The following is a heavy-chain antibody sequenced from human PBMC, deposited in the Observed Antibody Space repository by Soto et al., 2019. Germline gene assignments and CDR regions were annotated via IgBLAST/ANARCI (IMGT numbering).Heavy chain of an antibody. CDR1: GFTFSSYS. V-gene: IGHV3-21*01. J-gene: IGHJ4*02. Sequence: EVQLVESGGGLVKPGGSLRLSCAASGFTFSSYSMNWVRQAPGKGLEWVSSISSSSSYIYYADSVKGRFTISRDNAKNSLYLQMNSLRAEDTAVYCCAREGDYGDSYYFDYWGQGTLVTVSS. D-gene: IGHD4-17*01. CDR3: AREGDYGDSYYFDY. CDR2: ISSSSSYI.